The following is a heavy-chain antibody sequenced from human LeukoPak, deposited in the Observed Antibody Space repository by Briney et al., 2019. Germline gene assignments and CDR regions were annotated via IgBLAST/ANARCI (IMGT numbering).Heavy chain of an antibody. V-gene: IGHV4-34*01. CDR3: ARLTANDSSGYYLFDY. J-gene: IGHJ4*02. CDR2: INHSGST. Sequence: SETLSLTCAVYGGSFSGYYWSWIRQPPGKGLEWIGEINHSGSTNYNPSLKSRVTISVDTSKNQFSLKLSSVTAADTAVYYCARLTANDSSGYYLFDYWGQGTLVTVSS. D-gene: IGHD3-22*01. CDR1: GGSFSGYY.